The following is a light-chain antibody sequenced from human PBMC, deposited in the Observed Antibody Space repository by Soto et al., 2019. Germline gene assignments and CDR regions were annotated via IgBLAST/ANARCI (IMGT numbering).Light chain of an antibody. J-gene: IGKJ4*01. CDR2: FAS. CDR3: QHYNKWPLT. Sequence: EVVMTQSPATLSVSPGEKATLSCRASHIVSNNLDWYQQKPGQAPRLLIYFASTRATGIPARFSGSGSGTEFTLTLSSLQSEDFAVYYCQHYNKWPLTFGGGTKVETK. CDR1: HIVSNN. V-gene: IGKV3-15*01.